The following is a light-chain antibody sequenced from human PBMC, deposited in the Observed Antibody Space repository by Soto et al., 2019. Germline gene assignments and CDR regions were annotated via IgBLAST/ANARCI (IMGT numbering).Light chain of an antibody. J-gene: IGLJ3*02. CDR3: QSYDATNQV. V-gene: IGLV6-57*01. CDR1: SGSIASNY. Sequence: NFMLTQPHSVSESPGQTVIISCTGSSGSIASNYVQWYQQRPGSSPTTVIYDDNQRPSGVPDRFSGSIDSSSNSASLTISGLETEDEADYFCQSYDATNQVFGGGTKLTVL. CDR2: DDN.